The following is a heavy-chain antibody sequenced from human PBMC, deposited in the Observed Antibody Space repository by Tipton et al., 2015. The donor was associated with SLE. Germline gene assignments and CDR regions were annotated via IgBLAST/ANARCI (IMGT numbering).Heavy chain of an antibody. V-gene: IGHV3-74*01. CDR3: AKDGSNWRLDY. Sequence: SLRLSCAASGFTFSSYWMSWVRQAPGKGPVWVSRMNSDGSNIGYADSVKGRFTISRANAKNTLYLQMNSLRAEDTAVYYCAKDGSNWRLDYWGLGTLVTVSS. D-gene: IGHD1-1*01. CDR2: MNSDGSNI. CDR1: GFTFSSYW. J-gene: IGHJ4*02.